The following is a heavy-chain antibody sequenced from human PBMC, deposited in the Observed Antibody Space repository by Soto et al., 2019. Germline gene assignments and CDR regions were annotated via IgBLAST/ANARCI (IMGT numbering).Heavy chain of an antibody. CDR3: HGYGY. Sequence: EVQLAESGGGLIQPGGSLRLSCVVSGFTVSSSNYMSWVRQAPGKGLEWVSVIYTGGTTDYADSVKGRFTISRDNSKNTLYLQMNSLRAEDTAVYYCHGYGYWGQGTLVTVSS. D-gene: IGHD5-12*01. CDR2: IYTGGTT. CDR1: GFTVSSSNY. V-gene: IGHV3-53*01. J-gene: IGHJ4*02.